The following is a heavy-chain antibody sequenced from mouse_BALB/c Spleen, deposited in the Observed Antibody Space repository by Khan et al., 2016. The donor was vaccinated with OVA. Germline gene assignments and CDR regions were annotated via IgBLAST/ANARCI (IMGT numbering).Heavy chain of an antibody. Sequence: QVQLQQSGPGLVAPSQSLSITCTVSGFSLTDYGVNWIRQPPGKGLEWLGMIWGDGSTDYNSALKSRLSISRDNSKSQVFLKMNSLQTDDTARYYCAREGNGYYVFASWGQGTLVTVSA. D-gene: IGHD2-3*01. CDR1: GFSLTDYG. V-gene: IGHV2-6-7*01. J-gene: IGHJ3*01. CDR2: IWGDGST. CDR3: AREGNGYYVFAS.